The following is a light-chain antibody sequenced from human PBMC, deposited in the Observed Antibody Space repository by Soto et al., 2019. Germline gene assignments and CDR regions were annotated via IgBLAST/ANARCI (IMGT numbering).Light chain of an antibody. Sequence: NFMLTQPHSVSESPGKTVTISCTRSSGSIASNYMQWYQQRPGSAPTPVIYEDDQRPSGVPDRFSGSIDSSSNSASLTISGLKTEDEADFFCQSYGSTYDRSIHWVFGGGAKVTVL. J-gene: IGLJ3*02. CDR3: QSYGSTYDRSIHWV. CDR2: EDD. V-gene: IGLV6-57*04. CDR1: SGSIASNY.